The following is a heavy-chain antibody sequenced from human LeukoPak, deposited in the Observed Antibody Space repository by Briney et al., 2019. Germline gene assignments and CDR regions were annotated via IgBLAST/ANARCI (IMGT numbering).Heavy chain of an antibody. J-gene: IGHJ4*02. CDR3: ARGGYTYGYGY. Sequence: SETLSLTCAVYGGSFSDYYWSWIRQPPGKGLEWIGEINHSGSTNYNPSLKSRVTISVGTSKNQFSLKLNSVTAADTAVYYCARGGYTYGYGYWGQGTLVTVSS. V-gene: IGHV4-34*01. CDR1: GGSFSDYY. D-gene: IGHD5-18*01. CDR2: INHSGST.